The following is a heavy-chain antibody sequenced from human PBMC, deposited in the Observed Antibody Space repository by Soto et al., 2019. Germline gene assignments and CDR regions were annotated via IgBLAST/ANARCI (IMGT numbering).Heavy chain of an antibody. D-gene: IGHD1-26*01. J-gene: IGHJ1*01. CDR2: ISGSGGST. V-gene: IGHV3-23*01. CDR3: AKTQWELPSAEYFQH. CDR1: GFTFSSYA. Sequence: GGSLRLSCAASGFTFSSYAMSWVRQAPGKGLEWVSAISGSGGSTYYADSVKGRFTISRDNSKNTLYLQMNSLRAEDTAVYYCAKTQWELPSAEYFQHWGQGTLVTVSS.